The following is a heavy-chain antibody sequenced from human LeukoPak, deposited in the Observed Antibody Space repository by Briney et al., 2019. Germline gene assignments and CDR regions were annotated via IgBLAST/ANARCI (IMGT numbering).Heavy chain of an antibody. V-gene: IGHV1-46*01. CDR3: ARPGTGGHDAFDI. CDR2: INPSGGST. J-gene: IGHJ3*02. D-gene: IGHD1-14*01. Sequence: EASVKVSCKASGYTFTSYYMHWVRQAPGQGLEWMGIINPSGGSTNYAQKFQGRVTMTRDTSTSTVYMELSSLRSEDTAVYYCARPGTGGHDAFDIWGQGTMVTVSS. CDR1: GYTFTSYY.